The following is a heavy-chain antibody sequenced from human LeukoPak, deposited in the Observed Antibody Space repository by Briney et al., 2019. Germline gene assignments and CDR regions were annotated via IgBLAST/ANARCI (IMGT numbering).Heavy chain of an antibody. Sequence: SETLSLTCTGSGGSISSYDWSWIRQPPGKGLEWIGHIYYSGSTNYNPSLKSRVTVSVDTSKNQFSLKVSSVTAADTAVYYCARGDTAEYYYDSSGYYYFDYWGQGNLVTVSS. J-gene: IGHJ4*02. D-gene: IGHD3-22*01. CDR2: IYYSGST. CDR3: ARGDTAEYYYDSSGYYYFDY. V-gene: IGHV4-59*01. CDR1: GGSISSYD.